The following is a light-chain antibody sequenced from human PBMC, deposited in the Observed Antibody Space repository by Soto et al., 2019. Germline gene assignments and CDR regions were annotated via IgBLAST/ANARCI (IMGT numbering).Light chain of an antibody. Sequence: EIVLTQSPATLSLSPGERATLSCRTSQSVGTYLAWYQHNPGQAPRLLIYDASNRATGIPARFSGSGAGTDFTLTISSPEPEDFAVYDCQQRYNLPNTFGQGTKLEIK. V-gene: IGKV3-11*01. CDR2: DAS. J-gene: IGKJ2*01. CDR1: QSVGTY. CDR3: QQRYNLPNT.